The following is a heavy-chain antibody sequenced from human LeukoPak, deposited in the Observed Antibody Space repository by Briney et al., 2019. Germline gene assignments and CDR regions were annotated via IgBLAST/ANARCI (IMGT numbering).Heavy chain of an antibody. CDR3: ARERTSGSYFD. D-gene: IGHD1-26*01. J-gene: IGHJ4*02. CDR1: GGTFSSYA. V-gene: IGHV1-46*01. Sequence: EASVKVSCKASGGTFSSYAISWVRQAPGQGLEWMGIINPSGGSTSYAQKFQGRVTMTRDMSTSTVYMELSSLRSEDTAVYYCARERTSGSYFDWGQGTLVTVSS. CDR2: INPSGGST.